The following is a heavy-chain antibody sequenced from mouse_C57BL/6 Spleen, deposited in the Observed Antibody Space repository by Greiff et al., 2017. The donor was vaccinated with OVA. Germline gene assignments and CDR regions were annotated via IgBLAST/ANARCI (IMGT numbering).Heavy chain of an antibody. CDR1: GFTFSSYA. D-gene: IGHD1-1*01. CDR3: AREGITTVVAPHFDY. CDR2: ISDGGSYT. V-gene: IGHV5-4*01. Sequence: DVKLVESGGGLVKPGGSLKLSCAASGFTFSSYAMSWVRQTPEQRLEWVATISDGGSYTYYPDNVKGRFTISRDNAKNNLYLQMSHLKSEDTAMYYCAREGITTVVAPHFDYWGQGTTLTVSS. J-gene: IGHJ2*01.